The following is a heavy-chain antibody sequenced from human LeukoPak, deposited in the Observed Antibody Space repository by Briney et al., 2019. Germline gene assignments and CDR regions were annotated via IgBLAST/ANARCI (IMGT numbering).Heavy chain of an antibody. J-gene: IGHJ4*02. CDR1: GFTFSSYG. D-gene: IGHD4-11*01. V-gene: IGHV3-21*01. CDR2: ISSSATYI. CDR3: ARANTVTTSDY. Sequence: GGSLRLSCAASGFTFSSYGMHWVRQAPGKGLEWVSSISSSATYIYYADSLKGRFTISRDNAKNSLYLQMNSLRAEDTAVYYCARANTVTTSDYWGQGTLVTVSS.